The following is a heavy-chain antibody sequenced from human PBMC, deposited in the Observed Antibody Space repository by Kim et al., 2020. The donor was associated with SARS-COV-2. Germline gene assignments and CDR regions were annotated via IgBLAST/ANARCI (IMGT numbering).Heavy chain of an antibody. J-gene: IGHJ4*02. CDR3: ARDLYYYDSSGYYYGGIDY. V-gene: IGHV3-11*01. D-gene: IGHD3-22*01. Sequence: GGSLRLSCAASGFTFSDYYMSWIRQAPGKGLEWVSYISSSGSTIYYADSVKGRFTISRDNAKNSLYLQMNSLRAEDTAVYYCARDLYYYDSSGYYYGGIDYWGQGTLVTVSS. CDR2: ISSSGSTI. CDR1: GFTFSDYY.